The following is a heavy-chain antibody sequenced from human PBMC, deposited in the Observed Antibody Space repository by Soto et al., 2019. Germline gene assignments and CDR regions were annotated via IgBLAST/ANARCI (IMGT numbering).Heavy chain of an antibody. D-gene: IGHD3-10*01. CDR1: GYIFTSYG. CDR3: AESMGGSGTYVS. CDR2: ISNYNGIT. J-gene: IGHJ4*02. Sequence: QVELVQSGAEVKKPGASVKVSCKASGYIFTSYGISWVRQAPGEGLEWMGWISNYNGITNYAQKVQGRVTLTTDRSTSKAYMELRSLRSDDTAVYYCAESMGGSGTYVSWGQGTLVTVSS. V-gene: IGHV1-18*01.